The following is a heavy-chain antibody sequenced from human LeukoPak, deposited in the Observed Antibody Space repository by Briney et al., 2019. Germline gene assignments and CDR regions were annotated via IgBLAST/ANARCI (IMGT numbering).Heavy chain of an antibody. CDR1: GYSINRSNW. CDR3: AREIAVAGEYFDY. V-gene: IGHV4-28*03. J-gene: IGHJ4*02. Sequence: SETLSLTCAVSGYSINRSNWWGWIRQPPGKGLEWVGYIYYSGSIYYNPSLKSRVTMSVDTSKNQFSLKLSSVTAADTAVYYCAREIAVAGEYFDYWGQGTLVTVSS. D-gene: IGHD6-19*01. CDR2: IYYSGSI.